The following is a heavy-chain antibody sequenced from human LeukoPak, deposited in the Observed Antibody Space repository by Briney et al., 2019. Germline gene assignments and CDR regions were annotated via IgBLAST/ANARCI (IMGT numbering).Heavy chain of an antibody. CDR1: GFTFSSYA. CDR2: ISGSGGST. J-gene: IGHJ6*03. CDR3: ARSREETPLEYYIDV. V-gene: IGHV3-23*01. Sequence: GGSLRLSCAASGFTFSSYAMSWVRQAPGKGLEWVSAISGSGGSTYYADSVKGRFTISRDNSKNTLYLQMNSLRAEDTAVYYCARSREETPLEYYIDVWGKGTTVTVSS. D-gene: IGHD5-24*01.